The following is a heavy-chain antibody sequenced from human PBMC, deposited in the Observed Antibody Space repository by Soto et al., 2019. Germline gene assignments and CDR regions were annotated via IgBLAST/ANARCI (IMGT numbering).Heavy chain of an antibody. CDR2: ISSSSSYT. CDR1: GFTFSDYY. J-gene: IGHJ4*02. Sequence: GGSLRLSCAASGFTFSDYYMSWIRQAPGKGLEWVSCISSSSSYTNYADSVKGRFTISRDNSKNTLYLQMNSLRAEDTAVYYCAKARAQYYDFWSGYPVDYWGQGTLVTVS. D-gene: IGHD3-3*01. CDR3: AKARAQYYDFWSGYPVDY. V-gene: IGHV3-11*05.